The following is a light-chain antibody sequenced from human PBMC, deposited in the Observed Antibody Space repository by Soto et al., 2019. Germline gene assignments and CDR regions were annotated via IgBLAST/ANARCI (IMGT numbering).Light chain of an antibody. Sequence: DIVMTQSPDSLPVSLGERATINCKSSQSVLYKSNNKNYLAWYQQKPGQPPKLLIYWASTRESGVPDRFSGSGSGTDFTLTISSLQAEDVAVYYCQQYYSTPWTFGQGTKVDIK. J-gene: IGKJ1*01. V-gene: IGKV4-1*01. CDR3: QQYYSTPWT. CDR1: QSVLYKSNNKNY. CDR2: WAS.